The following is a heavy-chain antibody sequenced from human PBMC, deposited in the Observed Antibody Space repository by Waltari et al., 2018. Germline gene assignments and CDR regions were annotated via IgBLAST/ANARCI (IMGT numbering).Heavy chain of an antibody. J-gene: IGHJ4*02. Sequence: QLQESGPGLVKPSGTLSLTCTVSGDSMSSSNWWSWVRQSPETGLEWIGQIHRSGKTNYNPSLGSRVTISMDTANNQYSLRVTSTTAADTAVYYCARDRGRGLYLDSWGQGTLVTVSP. D-gene: IGHD2-15*01. CDR2: IHRSGKT. V-gene: IGHV4-4*02. CDR1: GDSMSSSNW. CDR3: ARDRGRGLYLDS.